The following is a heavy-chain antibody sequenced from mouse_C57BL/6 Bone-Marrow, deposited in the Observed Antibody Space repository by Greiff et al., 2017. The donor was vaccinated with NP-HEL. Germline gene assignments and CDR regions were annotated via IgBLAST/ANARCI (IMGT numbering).Heavy chain of an antibody. CDR1: GYTFTDYY. Sequence: VQLQQSGPELVKPGASVKISCKASGYTFTDYYMNWVKQSHGKSLEWIGDINPNNGGTSYNQKFKGKATLTVDKSSSTAYMELRSLTSEDSAVYYCARDYYGSSPVGWGQGTTLTVSS. J-gene: IGHJ2*01. V-gene: IGHV1-26*01. CDR2: INPNNGGT. D-gene: IGHD1-1*01. CDR3: ARDYYGSSPVG.